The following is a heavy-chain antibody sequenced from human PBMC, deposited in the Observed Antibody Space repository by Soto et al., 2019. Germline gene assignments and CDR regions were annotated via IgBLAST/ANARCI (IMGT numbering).Heavy chain of an antibody. CDR1: GYTFTSYD. J-gene: IGHJ6*03. CDR3: ARDKSYNWNDVYYYMDV. D-gene: IGHD1-1*01. V-gene: IGHV1-2*02. CDR2: ITPNSGVI. Sequence: ASVKGSCQASGYTFTSYDIHWVRQAPGQGLEWMGWITPNSGVINYAQSFRGGVTMTSDTSSSTAYMELSRQRSDDTAVYYCARDKSYNWNDVYYYMDVWGKGTTVTVSS.